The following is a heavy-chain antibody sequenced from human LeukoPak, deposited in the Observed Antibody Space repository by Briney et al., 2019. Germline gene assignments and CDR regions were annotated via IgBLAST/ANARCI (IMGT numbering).Heavy chain of an antibody. V-gene: IGHV3-7*01. CDR1: GYTFSRYY. D-gene: IGHD1-26*01. Sequence: PGGSLILTCVVSGYTFSRYYMGWVRQAPGTGLEWVAMTASDGGDRNYVDSVKGRFTISRDNSKNSLYLQMSSLAAEDTAVYYCAFLIREPQHWGQGTLVTVSS. J-gene: IGHJ1*01. CDR2: TASDGGDR. CDR3: AFLIREPQH.